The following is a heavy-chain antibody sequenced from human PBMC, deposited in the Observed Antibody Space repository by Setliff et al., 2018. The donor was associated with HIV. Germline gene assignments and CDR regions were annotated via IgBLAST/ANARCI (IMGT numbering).Heavy chain of an antibody. CDR1: GYTFTSYH. D-gene: IGHD1-26*01. CDR3: AIDNRGGVGAPYYFDY. V-gene: IGHV1-24*01. Sequence: ASVKVSCKASGYTFTSYHIHWVRQAPGQGLEWMGGFDPELGETFFAQRFQGRITMTGDTSADTAYMELRSLRSDDTATYYCAIDNRGGVGAPYYFDYWGQGARVTVSS. CDR2: FDPELGET. J-gene: IGHJ4*02.